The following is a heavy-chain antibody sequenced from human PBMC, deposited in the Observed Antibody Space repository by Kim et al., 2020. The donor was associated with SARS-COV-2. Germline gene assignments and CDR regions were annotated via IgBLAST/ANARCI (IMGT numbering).Heavy chain of an antibody. J-gene: IGHJ6*02. Sequence: GGSLRLSCAASGFTFSSYSMNWVRQAPGKGLEWVSSISSSSSYIYYADSVKGRFTISRDNAKNSLYLQMNSLRAEDTAVYYCATSITLNHYYGMDVWGQGTTVTVSS. CDR3: ATSITLNHYYGMDV. V-gene: IGHV3-21*01. CDR1: GFTFSSYS. D-gene: IGHD3-3*02. CDR2: ISSSSSYI.